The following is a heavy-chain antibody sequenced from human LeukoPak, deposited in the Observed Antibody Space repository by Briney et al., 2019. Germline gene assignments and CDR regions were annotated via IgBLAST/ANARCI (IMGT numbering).Heavy chain of an antibody. J-gene: IGHJ4*02. V-gene: IGHV4-61*02. Sequence: SETVSLTCTVSGGSISSGSYYWSWIRQPAGKGLEWIGRIYTSGSTNYNPSLKSRVTISVDTSKNQFSLKLTSVTAADTAVYYCARGGGWFGDDWGQGTLVTVSS. CDR2: IYTSGST. CDR3: ARGGGWFGDD. CDR1: GGSISSGSYY. D-gene: IGHD3-10*01.